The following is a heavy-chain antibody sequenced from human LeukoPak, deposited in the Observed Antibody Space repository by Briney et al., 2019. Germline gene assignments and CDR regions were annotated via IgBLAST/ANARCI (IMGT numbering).Heavy chain of an antibody. J-gene: IGHJ5*02. D-gene: IGHD1-20*01. V-gene: IGHV2-5*01. CDR1: GFSLSTSGVG. CDR3: AHSRITVTPLNWFDL. CDR2: IYWNDDK. Sequence: GPTLVKPTQTLTLTCTFSGFSLSTSGVGVGWIRQPPGKALEWLALIYWNDDKRYSPCLKSRPTITKDTSKNQVVLTTANMDPANTPTYSCAHSRITVTPLNWFDLWGHGTQVTVSS.